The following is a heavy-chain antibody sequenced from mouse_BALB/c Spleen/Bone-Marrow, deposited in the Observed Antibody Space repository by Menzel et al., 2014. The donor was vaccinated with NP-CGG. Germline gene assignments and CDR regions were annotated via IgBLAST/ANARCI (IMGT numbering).Heavy chain of an antibody. CDR1: GFTFXSYT. D-gene: IGHD2-3*01. V-gene: IGHV5-12-2*01. CDR2: ISNGGGST. CDR3: ARQSYEGFAY. J-gene: IGHJ3*01. Sequence: DVQLVESGGNLVQPGGSLKLSCAASGFTFXSYTMSWVRQTPEKRLEWVAYISNGGGSTYYPDTVKGRFTISRDNATNTLYLQMSSLKSEDTAMYYCARQSYEGFAYWGQGTLVTVSA.